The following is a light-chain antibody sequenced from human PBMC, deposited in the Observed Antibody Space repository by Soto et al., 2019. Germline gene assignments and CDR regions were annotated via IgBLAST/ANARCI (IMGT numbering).Light chain of an antibody. Sequence: EIVLTQSPGTLSLSPGERATLSCRASQSVSSSYLAWYQQKPGQAPSLLIYGASSRATGIPDRFSGSGSGTDFPLTISRLEPEDLAVYYWQQYGSSRWTFGQGTKVEIK. CDR3: QQYGSSRWT. J-gene: IGKJ1*01. CDR1: QSVSSSY. V-gene: IGKV3-20*01. CDR2: GAS.